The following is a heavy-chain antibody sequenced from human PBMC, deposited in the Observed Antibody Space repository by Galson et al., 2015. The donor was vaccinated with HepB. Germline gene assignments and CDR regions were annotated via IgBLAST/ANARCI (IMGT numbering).Heavy chain of an antibody. CDR1: GFTFSSCS. D-gene: IGHD3-10*01. CDR2: ISSSSSTI. Sequence: SLRLSCAASGFTFSSCSMNWVRQAPGKGLEWVSYISSSSSTIYYADSVKGRFTISRDNAKNSLYLQMNSLRAEDTAVYYCARSYYYYGSGRYFDYWGQGTLVTVSS. J-gene: IGHJ4*02. CDR3: ARSYYYYGSGRYFDY. V-gene: IGHV3-48*01.